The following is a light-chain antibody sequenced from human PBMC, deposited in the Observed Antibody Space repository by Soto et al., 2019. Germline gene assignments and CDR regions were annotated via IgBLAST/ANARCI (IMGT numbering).Light chain of an antibody. CDR3: SSKTSSITYV. J-gene: IGLJ1*01. CDR1: SSDVGGYNY. Sequence: QSVLTQPASVSGSPGQSITISCTGTSSDVGGYNYVSWYQQHPGKGPKVMIYEVRNRTSGVSNRFSGSKSGNTASLTISGLQSEYAADYYCSSKTSSITYVFGTGTKLTVI. V-gene: IGLV2-14*01. CDR2: EVR.